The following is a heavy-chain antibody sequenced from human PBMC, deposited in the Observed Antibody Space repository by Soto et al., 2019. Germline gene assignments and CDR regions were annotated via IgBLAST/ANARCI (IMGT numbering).Heavy chain of an antibody. J-gene: IGHJ4*02. CDR3: ARAVYCSGGSCSSSFDY. Sequence: SGGSLRLSCAASGFTFSSCAMHWVRQTPGKGLEWVAVISYDGSNKYYADSVKGRFTISRDNSKNTLYLQMNSLRAEDTAVYYCARAVYCSGGSCSSSFDYWGQGTLVTVSS. V-gene: IGHV3-30-3*01. D-gene: IGHD2-15*01. CDR2: ISYDGSNK. CDR1: GFTFSSCA.